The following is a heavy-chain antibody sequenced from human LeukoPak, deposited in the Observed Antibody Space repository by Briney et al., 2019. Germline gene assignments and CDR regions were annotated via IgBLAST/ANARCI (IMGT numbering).Heavy chain of an antibody. J-gene: IGHJ4*02. CDR2: ISYDGSNK. V-gene: IGHV3-30*18. CDR3: AKSGIAVAGLDY. Sequence: PWGSLRLSCAASGFTFSSYGMHWVRQAPGKGLEWVAVISYDGSNKYYADSVKGRFTISRDNSKNTLYLQMNSLRAEDTAVYYCAKSGIAVAGLDYWGLGTLVTVSS. CDR1: GFTFSSYG. D-gene: IGHD6-19*01.